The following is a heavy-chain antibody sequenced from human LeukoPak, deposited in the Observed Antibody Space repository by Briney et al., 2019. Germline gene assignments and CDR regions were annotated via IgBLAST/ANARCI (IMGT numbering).Heavy chain of an antibody. CDR2: ISYDGSNK. J-gene: IGHJ3*02. CDR3: ARTYDSSGPDAFDI. Sequence: PGGSLRLSRAASGFTFSSYAMHWVRQAPGKGLEWVAVISYDGSNKYYADSVKGRFTISRDNSKNTLYLQMNSLRAEDTAVYYCARTYDSSGPDAFDIWGQGTMVTVSS. CDR1: GFTFSSYA. D-gene: IGHD3-22*01. V-gene: IGHV3-30-3*01.